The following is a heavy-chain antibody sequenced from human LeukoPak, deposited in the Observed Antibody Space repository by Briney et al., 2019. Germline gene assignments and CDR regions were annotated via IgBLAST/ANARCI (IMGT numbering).Heavy chain of an antibody. Sequence: PSETLSLTCTVSGGSISSYYWSWIRQPAGKGLEWIGRIYTSGSTNYNPSLKSRVTMSVDTSKNQFSLKLSSVTAADTAVYYCARDLGYDYVWGSYRQDDAFDIWGQGTMVTVSS. D-gene: IGHD3-16*02. J-gene: IGHJ3*02. CDR2: IYTSGST. V-gene: IGHV4-4*07. CDR3: ARDLGYDYVWGSYRQDDAFDI. CDR1: GGSISSYY.